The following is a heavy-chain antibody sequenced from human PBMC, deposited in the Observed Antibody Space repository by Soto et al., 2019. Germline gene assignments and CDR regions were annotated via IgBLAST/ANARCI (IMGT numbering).Heavy chain of an antibody. V-gene: IGHV3-15*01. CDR1: GFTFSTSS. CDR2: IKGEADGGTT. CDR3: AHRHTAPSAMEKYYFDY. J-gene: IGHJ4*02. Sequence: EGSLRLSCAASGFTFSTSSMAWVRQPPGKGLEWVGRIKGEADGGTTDYAAPVKGRITISRDHSKDTLYLQMNSLKTEDTAVYYCAHRHTAPSAMEKYYFDYWGQGTLVTVSS. D-gene: IGHD5-18*01.